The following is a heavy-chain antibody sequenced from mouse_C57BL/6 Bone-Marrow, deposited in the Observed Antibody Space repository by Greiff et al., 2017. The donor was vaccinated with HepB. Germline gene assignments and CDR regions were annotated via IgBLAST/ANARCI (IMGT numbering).Heavy chain of an antibody. J-gene: IGHJ1*03. Sequence: EVQLVESGPGLVKPSQSLSLTCSVTGYSITSGYYWNWIRQFPGNKLEWMGYISYDGSNNYNPSLKNRISITRDTSKNQFFLKLNSVTTEDTATYYCARGYYERYWYFDVWGTGTTVTVSS. D-gene: IGHD2-4*01. CDR2: ISYDGSN. V-gene: IGHV3-6*01. CDR1: GYSITSGYY. CDR3: ARGYYERYWYFDV.